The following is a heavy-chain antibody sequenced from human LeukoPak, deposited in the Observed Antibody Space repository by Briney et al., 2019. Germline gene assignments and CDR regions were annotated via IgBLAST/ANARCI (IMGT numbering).Heavy chain of an antibody. CDR1: GFTFSSYW. Sequence: PGGSLRLSCLASGFTFSSYWMSWVRQAPGKGLEWVSAISGSGGSTYYADSVRGWFTISRDNSKNTLYLQMNSLRAEDTAVYYCAKDPPPIVVVTAIRDYWGQGTLVTVSS. CDR2: ISGSGGST. CDR3: AKDPPPIVVVTAIRDY. V-gene: IGHV3-23*01. D-gene: IGHD2-21*02. J-gene: IGHJ4*02.